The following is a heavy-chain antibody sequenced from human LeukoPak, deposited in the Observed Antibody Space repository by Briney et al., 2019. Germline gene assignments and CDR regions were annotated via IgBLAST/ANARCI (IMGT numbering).Heavy chain of an antibody. CDR2: TAYDGSDK. Sequence: GGSLRLSCAASGFNFRGYAMQWVRQTPGRGLEWLTVTAYDGSDKAYADTVKGRFTVSRDNSKNTLYLQMNSLRVEDTAVYYCARDWNGILDHWGQGTLVTVSS. J-gene: IGHJ5*02. D-gene: IGHD1-1*01. CDR1: GFNFRGYA. V-gene: IGHV3-30*04. CDR3: ARDWNGILDH.